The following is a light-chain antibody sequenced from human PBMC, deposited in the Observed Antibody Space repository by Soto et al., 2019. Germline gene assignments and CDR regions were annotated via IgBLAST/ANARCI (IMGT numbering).Light chain of an antibody. CDR1: QHVDSNY. J-gene: IGKJ1*01. CDR2: GAS. CDR3: QQYGSLSWT. Sequence: DIVLTQSPGTLSLSPGERATLSCRSSQHVDSNYLAWYQQKPGQPPRIIIFGASGRATGIPDRFSGSGSGTDFTLTISRLEPEDFAVYYCQQYGSLSWTFGQGTKVDIK. V-gene: IGKV3-20*01.